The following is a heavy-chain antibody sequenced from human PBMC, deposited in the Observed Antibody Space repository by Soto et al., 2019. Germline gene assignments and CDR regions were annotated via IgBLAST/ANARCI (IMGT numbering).Heavy chain of an antibody. J-gene: IGHJ5*02. CDR1: GGSISSYY. CDR3: ARDRYNCSGGSCYSGWFDP. Sequence: SETLSLTCTVSGGSISSYYWSWIRQPPRKGLEWIGYIYYSGSTNYNPSLKSRVTISVDTSKNQFSLKLSSVTAADTAVYYCARDRYNCSGGSCYSGWFDPWGQGTLVTVSS. V-gene: IGHV4-59*01. D-gene: IGHD2-15*01. CDR2: IYYSGST.